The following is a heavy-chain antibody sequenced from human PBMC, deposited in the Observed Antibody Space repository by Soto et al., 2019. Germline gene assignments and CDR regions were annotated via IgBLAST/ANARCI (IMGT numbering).Heavy chain of an antibody. CDR3: ARDLSAATAIGH. V-gene: IGHV3-33*01. J-gene: IGHJ4*02. D-gene: IGHD2-15*01. CDR1: GFTFSSYG. Sequence: PGGSLRLSCAASGFTFSSYGMHWVRLAPGKGLEWVAFIWYDGSKEYYADSVKGRFTISRDNPKNTLYLQMSSLRVEDTAVYYCARDLSAATAIGHRGQGTLVTVSS. CDR2: IWYDGSKE.